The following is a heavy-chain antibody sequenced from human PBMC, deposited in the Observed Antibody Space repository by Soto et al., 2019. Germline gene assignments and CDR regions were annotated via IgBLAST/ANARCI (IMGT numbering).Heavy chain of an antibody. D-gene: IGHD1-1*01. CDR2: IFYCGTT. J-gene: IGHJ4*02. V-gene: IGHV4-31*03. CDR3: ASGVLY. Sequence: QVQLQESGPGLVMPSQTLSLTCTVSGGSISSGGYFWSWIRQPPGKALEWIGNIFYCGTTYYNPSLXSXITLSVATSKSQSSLKLSSVTAADPAVYFWASGVLYWGQGTLVTVSS. CDR1: GGSISSGGYF.